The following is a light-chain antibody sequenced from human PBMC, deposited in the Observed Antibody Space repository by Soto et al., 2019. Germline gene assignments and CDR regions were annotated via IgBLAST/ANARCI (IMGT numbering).Light chain of an antibody. J-gene: IGKJ2*01. CDR3: QQYNSLYF. CDR1: QSVSTW. CDR2: MAS. V-gene: IGKV1-5*03. Sequence: DIHMTQSPATLSASIGDRVTITCRASQSVSTWLASYQQKPGKAPQLLIYMASSVQTGVASSFSSSASGTEFTLTISSLQHDDFATYYRQQYNSLYFFGQGTKLEIK.